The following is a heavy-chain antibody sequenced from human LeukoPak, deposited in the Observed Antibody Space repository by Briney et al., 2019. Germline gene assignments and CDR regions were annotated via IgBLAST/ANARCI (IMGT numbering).Heavy chain of an antibody. CDR1: GFTFSSYS. CDR2: ISSSSSYI. J-gene: IGHJ3*02. CDR3: ARDGSSWYDAFDI. Sequence: PGGSLRLSCAASGFTFSSYSMTWVRQAPGKGLEWVSSISSSSSYIYYADSVKGRFTISRDNAKNSLYLQMNSLRAEDTAVYYCARDGSSWYDAFDIWGQGTMVTVSS. V-gene: IGHV3-21*01. D-gene: IGHD6-13*01.